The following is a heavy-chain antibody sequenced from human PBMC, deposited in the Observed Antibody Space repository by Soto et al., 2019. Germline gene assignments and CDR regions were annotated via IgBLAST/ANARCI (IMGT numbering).Heavy chain of an antibody. D-gene: IGHD3-22*01. CDR1: GGSISSGGYY. J-gene: IGHJ6*02. Sequence: QVQLQESGPGLVKPSQTLSLTCTVSGGSISSGGYYWSWIRQHPGKGLEWIGYIYYSGSTYYNPSLTRRLTLSYDPSKHLFSLKLSSVTASATAVYSCASADCLRYYSYYYYGLDFWGQGTAVTVSS. CDR2: IYYSGST. V-gene: IGHV4-31*02. CDR3: ASADCLRYYSYYYYGLDF.